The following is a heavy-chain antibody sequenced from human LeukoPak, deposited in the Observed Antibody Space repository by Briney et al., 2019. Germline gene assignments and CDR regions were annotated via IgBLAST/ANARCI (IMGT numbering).Heavy chain of an antibody. CDR1: GGSISSGGYY. D-gene: IGHD3-3*01. J-gene: IGHJ6*03. V-gene: IGHV4-30-4*08. CDR3: ARDYYDFWSGVYYYYMDV. Sequence: SETLSLTCTVSGGSISSGGYYWSWIRQHPGKGLEWIGYIYYSGSTYYNPSLKSRATISVDTSKNQFSLKLSSVTAADTAVYYCARDYYDFWSGVYYYYMDVWGKGTTVTVSS. CDR2: IYYSGST.